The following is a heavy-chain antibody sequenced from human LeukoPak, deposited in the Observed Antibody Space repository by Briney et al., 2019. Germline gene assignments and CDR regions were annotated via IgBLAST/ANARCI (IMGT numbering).Heavy chain of an antibody. CDR2: ISSSSSII. D-gene: IGHD4-23*01. CDR1: GFSFNSYS. CDR3: ARDLGGLQDY. V-gene: IGHV3-48*02. Sequence: GGSPRLSCAASGFSFNSYSMNWVRQAPGKGLQWISYISSSSSIIYYADSVKGRFTISRDNAKSSLYLQMNSLRDDDTAVYYCARDLGGLQDYWGQGTLVTVSS. J-gene: IGHJ4*02.